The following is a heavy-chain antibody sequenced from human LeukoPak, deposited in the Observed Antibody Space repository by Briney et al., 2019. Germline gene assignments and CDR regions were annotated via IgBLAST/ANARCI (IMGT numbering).Heavy chain of an antibody. CDR2: IYTSGST. Sequence: SETLSLTCTVSGGSISSYYWSWIRQPAGKGLEWIGRIYTSGSTNYNPSLKSRVTMSVDTSKNQFSLKLSSVTAADTAVYYCARDLPTYYYGSGSYLGYNWFDPWGQGTLVTVSS. CDR3: ARDLPTYYYGSGSYLGYNWFDP. V-gene: IGHV4-4*07. J-gene: IGHJ5*02. D-gene: IGHD3-10*01. CDR1: GGSISSYY.